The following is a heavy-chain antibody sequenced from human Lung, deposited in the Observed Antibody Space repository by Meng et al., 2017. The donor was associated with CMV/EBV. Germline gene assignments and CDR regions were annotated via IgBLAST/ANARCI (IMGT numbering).Heavy chain of an antibody. Sequence: ASXXVSCKASGDTFTSYGFTWVRQAPGQGLEWVGWISAYNDNANYAQRLQGRVSMTTDTTTSTAYMELRSLRSDDTAVYYCASKVEPYYYDRSGYINWGQGTLVTVSS. V-gene: IGHV1-18*01. CDR1: GDTFTSYG. CDR3: ASKVEPYYYDRSGYIN. D-gene: IGHD3-22*01. J-gene: IGHJ4*02. CDR2: ISAYNDNA.